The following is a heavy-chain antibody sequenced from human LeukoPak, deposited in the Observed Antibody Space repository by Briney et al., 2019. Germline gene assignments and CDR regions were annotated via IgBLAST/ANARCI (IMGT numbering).Heavy chain of an antibody. CDR3: ARVHSSGQLETFDY. Sequence: PGGSLRLSCATSGFTFSSYSMNWVRQAPGRGLEWVSSVTTSSSYIYYADSVKGRFTSSRDNAKNSMYLQMNSLRAEDTAVYYCARVHSSGQLETFDYWGQGTLVTVSS. D-gene: IGHD6-19*01. CDR1: GFTFSSYS. V-gene: IGHV3-21*06. J-gene: IGHJ4*02. CDR2: VTTSSSYI.